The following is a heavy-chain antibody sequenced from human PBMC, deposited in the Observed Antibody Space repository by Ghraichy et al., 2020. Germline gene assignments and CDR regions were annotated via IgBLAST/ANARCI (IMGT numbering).Heavy chain of an antibody. CDR3: ARGYDFWT. CDR2: IFNSGTT. Sequence: GESLNISCAASGFIVSNNYMSWVRQAPGKGLEWVSVIFNSGTTYYADSVKGRFTSSRDNSKNALYLEMNSLRAEDTAVYYCARGYDFWTWGQGTLFTVSS. J-gene: IGHJ5*02. V-gene: IGHV3-66*02. CDR1: GFIVSNNY. D-gene: IGHD3-3*01.